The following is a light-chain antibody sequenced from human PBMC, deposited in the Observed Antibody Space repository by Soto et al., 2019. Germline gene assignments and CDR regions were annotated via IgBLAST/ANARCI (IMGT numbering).Light chain of an antibody. Sequence: EIVLTQSPATLSSSPGERATLSCRASQTVSSKLAWYQHKPGQAPRLLIYDTSNGATGIPARFSGSGSGTDFTLTISSLEPEDFAVYYCHQRKSWPRTFGQGTKVEIK. V-gene: IGKV3-11*01. CDR3: HQRKSWPRT. CDR1: QTVSSK. CDR2: DTS. J-gene: IGKJ1*01.